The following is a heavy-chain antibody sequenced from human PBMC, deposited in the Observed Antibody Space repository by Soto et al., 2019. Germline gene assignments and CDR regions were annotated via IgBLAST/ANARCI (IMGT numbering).Heavy chain of an antibody. CDR2: ICYSGRN. V-gene: IGHV4-59*12. CDR1: GGSIGGYY. Sequence: PSETLSLTCTVSGGSIGGYYWSWIRQAPGKGLEWVGDICYSGRNKYNPSFKTGGTMFADTNKNQTSLLLTYVTAADTAADYCGRVRERLQCFYWFYHFDSWGQGTLVTVSS. D-gene: IGHD3-9*01. CDR3: GRVRERLQCFYWFYHFDS. J-gene: IGHJ4*02.